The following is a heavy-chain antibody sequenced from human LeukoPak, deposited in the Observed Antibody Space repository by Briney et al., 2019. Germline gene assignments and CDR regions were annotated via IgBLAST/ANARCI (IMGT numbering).Heavy chain of an antibody. J-gene: IGHJ3*02. CDR3: ARRRIMITFGGVIAKTAFDI. CDR2: INHSGST. CDR1: GGSFSGYY. V-gene: IGHV4-34*01. D-gene: IGHD3-16*02. Sequence: NASETLSLTCAVYGGSFSGYYWSWIRQPPGKGLEWIGEINHSGSTNYNPSLKSRVTISVDTSKNQFSLKLSSVTAADTAVYYCARRRIMITFGGVIAKTAFDIWGQGTMVTVSS.